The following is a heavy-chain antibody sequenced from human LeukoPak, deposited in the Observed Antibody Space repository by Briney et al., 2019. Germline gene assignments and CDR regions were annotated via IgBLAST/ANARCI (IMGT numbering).Heavy chain of an antibody. CDR3: ARSSAGFDS. J-gene: IGHJ5*01. CDR2: TYYRSEWFI. V-gene: IGHV6-1*01. D-gene: IGHD3-16*01. CDR1: GDSVSSNSAV. Sequence: SQTLSLTCAISGDSVSSNSAVWNWIRRSTSRGVEWLGRTYYRSEWFIDYAPSVKSRICINPDTSKNQFSLQLDSVAPEDTAVYYCARSSAGFDSWGQGTLVTVSS.